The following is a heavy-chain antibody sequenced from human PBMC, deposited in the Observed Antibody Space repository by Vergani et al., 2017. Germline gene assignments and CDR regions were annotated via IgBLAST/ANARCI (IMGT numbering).Heavy chain of an antibody. CDR1: GFTFSSYG. J-gene: IGHJ6*02. V-gene: IGHV3-30*02. CDR2: IRYDASNK. D-gene: IGHD1-26*01. CDR3: AKDTGSYNYYYYGMDV. Sequence: QVQLVESGGGVVQPGGSLRLSCAASGFTFSSYGMHWVRQAPGKGLEWVAFIRYDASNKYYADSVKGRFTISRDNSKNTLYLQMNSLRAEDTAVYYCAKDTGSYNYYYYGMDVWGQGTTVTVSS.